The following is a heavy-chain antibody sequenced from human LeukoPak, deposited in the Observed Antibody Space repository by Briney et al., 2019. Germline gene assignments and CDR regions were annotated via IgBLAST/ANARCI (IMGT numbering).Heavy chain of an antibody. CDR1: GYTFADYG. CDR2: FDPEDGET. J-gene: IGHJ4*02. V-gene: IGHV1-24*01. Sequence: ASVKVSCKASGYTFADYGISWVRQAPGKGLEWMGGFDPEDGETIYAQKFQGRVTMTEDTSADTAYMELSSLRSEDTAVYYCATVGTGVVVPAAMGPFDYWGQGTLVTVSS. D-gene: IGHD2-2*01. CDR3: ATVGTGVVVPAAMGPFDY.